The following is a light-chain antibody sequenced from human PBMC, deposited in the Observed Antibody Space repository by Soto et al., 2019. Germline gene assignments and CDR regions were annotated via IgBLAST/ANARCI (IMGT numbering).Light chain of an antibody. Sequence: DIVMTQSPDSLAVSLGERATINCKSSQSVLYSSNNKNYLAWYQHKPGQPPKLLIYWASTRESGVPDRFSGSGSGIDFTLTISSLQAEDVAVYYCQQYYGTRGAFGQGTKVEIK. J-gene: IGKJ1*01. CDR1: QSVLYSSNNKNY. CDR2: WAS. V-gene: IGKV4-1*01. CDR3: QQYYGTRGA.